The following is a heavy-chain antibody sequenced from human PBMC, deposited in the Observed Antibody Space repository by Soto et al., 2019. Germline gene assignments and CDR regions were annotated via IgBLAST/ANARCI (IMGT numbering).Heavy chain of an antibody. D-gene: IGHD6-6*01. CDR1: GYSFTSYW. Sequence: GESLKISCKGSGYSFTSYWISWVRQMPGKGLEWMGRIDPSDSYTNYSPSFQGHVTISADKSISTAYLQWSSLKASDTAMYYCAALSSSPRRPYSNATHVCGPGTTLTVSS. V-gene: IGHV5-10-1*01. CDR2: IDPSDSYT. CDR3: AALSSSPRRPYSNATHV. J-gene: IGHJ6*02.